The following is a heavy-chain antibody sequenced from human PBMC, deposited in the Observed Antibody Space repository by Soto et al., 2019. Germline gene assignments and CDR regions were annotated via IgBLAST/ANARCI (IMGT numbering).Heavy chain of an antibody. J-gene: IGHJ6*02. CDR3: ARQQLLPYYYALDV. CDR2: IYYRGST. D-gene: IGHD6-13*01. V-gene: IGHV4-59*02. CDR1: GGSVSGYY. Sequence: QVQLQESGPGLVKPSDTLTLTCNVSGGSVSGYYWSWIRQPPGKGLEYIGYIYYRGSTNYNPNLNRRVTISIDTSKNQFSLKLQSVTAADTAVYYCARQQLLPYYYALDVWGQGSAVAVSS.